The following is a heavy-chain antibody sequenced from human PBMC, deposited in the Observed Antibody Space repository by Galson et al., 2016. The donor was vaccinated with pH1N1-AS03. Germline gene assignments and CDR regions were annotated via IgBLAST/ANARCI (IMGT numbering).Heavy chain of an antibody. CDR3: ARDGGHYGDCDY. CDR2: IHPSGGP. V-gene: IGHV1-46*01. CDR1: GFTFTSYY. D-gene: IGHD4-17*01. J-gene: IGHJ4*02. Sequence: SVKVSCKASGFTFTSYYMHWVRQAPGQGLEWMGIIHPSGGPIYAQLFQGRVSMARDTSTSTVYMELSNLRPDDTAVYYCARDGGHYGDCDYWGQGTLVTVSS.